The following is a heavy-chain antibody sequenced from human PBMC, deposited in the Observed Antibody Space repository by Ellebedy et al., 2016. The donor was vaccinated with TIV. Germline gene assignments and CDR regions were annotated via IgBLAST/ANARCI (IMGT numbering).Heavy chain of an antibody. D-gene: IGHD3-22*01. Sequence: GEPLKISCAASGFTFSNYWMHWVRQAPGKGLVWVSRINSDGSSISYADSVKGRFTISRDNAKNTLYLQMNSLRAEDTAVYYCARIGGGLYYYDTTGYWLWGQGTLVTVSS. CDR3: ARIGGGLYYYDTTGYWL. J-gene: IGHJ4*02. CDR1: GFTFSNYW. V-gene: IGHV3-74*01. CDR2: INSDGSSI.